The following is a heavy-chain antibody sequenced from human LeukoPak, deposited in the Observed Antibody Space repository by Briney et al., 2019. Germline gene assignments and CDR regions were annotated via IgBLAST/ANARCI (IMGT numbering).Heavy chain of an antibody. Sequence: PGRSLRLSCAASGFTFSSYGMHWVRQAPGKGLEWVAVIWYDGSNKYYADSVKGRFTISRDTSKNTLYLQMNSLRADDTAVYYCARAPNYQPPYDYWGQGTLVTVSS. D-gene: IGHD4/OR15-4a*01. CDR1: GFTFSSYG. CDR3: ARAPNYQPPYDY. CDR2: IWYDGSNK. V-gene: IGHV3-33*01. J-gene: IGHJ4*02.